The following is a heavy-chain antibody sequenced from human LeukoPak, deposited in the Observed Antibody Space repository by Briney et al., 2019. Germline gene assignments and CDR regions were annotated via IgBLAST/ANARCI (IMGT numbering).Heavy chain of an antibody. Sequence: GASVKVSCKASGYTFTGYYMHWVRQAPGQGLEWMGWINPNSGGTNYAQKFQGRVTMTRDTSISTAYMELSRLRSDDTAVYHCARDRRYCSSTSCSHWFDPWGQGTLVTVSS. D-gene: IGHD2-2*01. CDR1: GYTFTGYY. CDR3: ARDRRYCSSTSCSHWFDP. CDR2: INPNSGGT. J-gene: IGHJ5*02. V-gene: IGHV1-2*02.